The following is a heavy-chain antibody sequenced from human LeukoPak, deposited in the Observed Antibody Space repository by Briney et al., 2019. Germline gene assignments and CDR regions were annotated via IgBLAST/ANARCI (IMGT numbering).Heavy chain of an antibody. CDR1: GFTFSIYG. Sequence: GGTLRPSCAASGFTFSIYGMNWVRQSPGKGLEWVSGIGGSGDRTYYADSVKGRFSISRDNSKNTLYLQINSLRVEDTAVYYCAKDMRMASFEHWGRGTQVTVSS. CDR3: AKDMRMASFEH. CDR2: IGGSGDRT. D-gene: IGHD5-24*01. J-gene: IGHJ4*02. V-gene: IGHV3-23*01.